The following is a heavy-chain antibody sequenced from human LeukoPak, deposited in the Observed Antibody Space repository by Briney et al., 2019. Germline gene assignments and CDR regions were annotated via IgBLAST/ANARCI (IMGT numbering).Heavy chain of an antibody. Sequence: SETLSLTCTVSGGSISSYYWSWIRQPPGKGLEWIGYIYYSGSTNYNPSLESRVTISVDTSKNQFSLKLSSVTAADTAVYYCARDVVGATPPYWGQGTLVTVSS. CDR2: IYYSGST. CDR3: ARDVVGATPPY. CDR1: GGSISSYY. V-gene: IGHV4-59*01. J-gene: IGHJ4*02. D-gene: IGHD1-26*01.